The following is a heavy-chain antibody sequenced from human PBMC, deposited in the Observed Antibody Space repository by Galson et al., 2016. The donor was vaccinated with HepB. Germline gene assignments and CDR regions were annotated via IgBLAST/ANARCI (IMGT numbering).Heavy chain of an antibody. CDR1: GFVFSNFG. CDR2: ISTRRTT. Sequence: SLRLSCAASGFVFSNFGLSWVRQAPGKGLEWVASISTRRTTYYSDSVQGRFTIPRNNSNNTLYLQMNGLRAEDTAVYYCAKERLVRRIFDHWGQGTLLTVSS. CDR3: AKERLVRRIFDH. J-gene: IGHJ4*02. D-gene: IGHD1-1*01. V-gene: IGHV3-23*01.